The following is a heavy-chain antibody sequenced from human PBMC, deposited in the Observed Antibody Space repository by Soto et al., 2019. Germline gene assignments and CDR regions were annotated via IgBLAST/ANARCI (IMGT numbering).Heavy chain of an antibody. D-gene: IGHD6-13*01. Sequence: GGSLRLSCAASGFTFSSYAMSWVRQAPGKGLEWVSAISGSGGSTYYADSVKGRFTISRDNSKNTLYLQMNSLRAEDTAVYYCAKDILTRIAAAGTSWFDPWGQGTLVTV. J-gene: IGHJ5*02. CDR1: GFTFSSYA. CDR3: AKDILTRIAAAGTSWFDP. CDR2: ISGSGGST. V-gene: IGHV3-23*01.